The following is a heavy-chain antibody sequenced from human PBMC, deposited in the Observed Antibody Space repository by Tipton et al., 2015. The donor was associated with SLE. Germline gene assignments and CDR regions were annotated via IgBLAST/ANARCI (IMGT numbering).Heavy chain of an antibody. D-gene: IGHD6-13*01. CDR3: ARRGSVTAAADLFDY. Sequence: TLSLTCTVSGGSISSYYWSWIRQPAGKGLEWIGRIYTSGSTNYNPSLKSRVTMSVDTSKNQFSLKLSSVTAADTAVYYCARRGSVTAAADLFDYWGQGTLVTVSS. J-gene: IGHJ4*02. CDR1: GGSISSYY. CDR2: IYTSGST. V-gene: IGHV4-4*07.